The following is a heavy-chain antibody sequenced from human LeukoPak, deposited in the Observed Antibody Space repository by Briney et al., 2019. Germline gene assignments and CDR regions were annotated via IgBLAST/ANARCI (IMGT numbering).Heavy chain of an antibody. CDR2: IKSKTDGGAT. CDR1: GFTFSNAW. CDR3: TKYRGGSGYYFDY. J-gene: IGHJ4*02. D-gene: IGHD3-22*01. Sequence: GGSLRLSCAASGFTFSNAWMSWVRQAPGKGLEWVGRIKSKTDGGATDYAAPVKGRFTISRDDSKNTLYLQMNSLKTEDTAVYYCTKYRGGSGYYFDYWSQGTLVTVSS. V-gene: IGHV3-15*01.